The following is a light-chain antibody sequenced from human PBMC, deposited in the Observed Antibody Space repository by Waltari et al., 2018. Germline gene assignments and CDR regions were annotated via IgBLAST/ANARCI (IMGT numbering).Light chain of an antibody. J-gene: IGKJ1*01. Sequence: IVLTQSPASLSSSRGERVTRTCRASQSVSSSLDWYQQKPGQAPRLLIFAASNRASGVPERFSGSGSGTDFTLTISSLEPEDFAVYYCQHYVTFPGTFGRGTKVEIK. CDR1: QSVSSS. CDR3: QHYVTFPGT. CDR2: AAS. V-gene: IGKV3D-20*02.